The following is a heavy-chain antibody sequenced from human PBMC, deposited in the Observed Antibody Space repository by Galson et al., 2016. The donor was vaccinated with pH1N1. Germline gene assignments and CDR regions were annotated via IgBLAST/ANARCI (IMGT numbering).Heavy chain of an antibody. CDR2: FGAGHDI. J-gene: IGHJ4*02. D-gene: IGHD7-27*01. Sequence: SLRLSCAASGFTFSDYSMNWVRQAPGKGLEWLSYFGAGHDIYYADSVKGRFTISRDNARNSLYRQMNSLRAEDTAVYYCVRDNWGLDYWGQGTLVTVSS. CDR3: VRDNWGLDY. V-gene: IGHV3-48*01. CDR1: GFTFSDYS.